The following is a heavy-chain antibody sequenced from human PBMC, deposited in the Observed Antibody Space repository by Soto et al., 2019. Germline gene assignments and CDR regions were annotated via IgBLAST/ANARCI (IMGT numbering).Heavy chain of an antibody. CDR1: GYDFTSYW. Sequence: PGESLKISCKASGYDFTSYWIGWVRQKPGKGLEWMAMIYPGDSDTRDSPSFQGQVTISADKSTSTAYLQWSNLKASDTAMYYFARRRSSTAFAIWGQGTMVTVSS. CDR2: IYPGDSDT. V-gene: IGHV5-51*01. CDR3: ARRRSSTAFAI. D-gene: IGHD2-2*01. J-gene: IGHJ3*02.